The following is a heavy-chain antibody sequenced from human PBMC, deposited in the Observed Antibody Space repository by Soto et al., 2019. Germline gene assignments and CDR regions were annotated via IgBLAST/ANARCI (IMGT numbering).Heavy chain of an antibody. J-gene: IGHJ4*02. CDR1: GGSISSGGYY. D-gene: IGHD5-12*01. CDR3: ARGDGGYDYEYYFDY. V-gene: IGHV4-31*03. Sequence: QVQLQESGPGLVKPSQTLSLTCTVSGGSISSGGYYWSWIRQHPGKGLEWIGYIYYSGSTYYNPSLKSRVTIAVNTSKNQFSLKLSSVTAADTAVYYCARGDGGYDYEYYFDYWGQGTLATVSS. CDR2: IYYSGST.